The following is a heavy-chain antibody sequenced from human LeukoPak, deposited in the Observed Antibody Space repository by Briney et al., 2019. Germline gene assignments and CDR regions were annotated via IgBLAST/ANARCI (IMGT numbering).Heavy chain of an antibody. CDR2: ISHDGSNK. CDR3: ASVGGYDPLFDY. V-gene: IGHV3-30-3*01. D-gene: IGHD5-12*01. CDR1: GFTFSSNV. Sequence: GRSLRLSCATSGFTFSSNVIHWVRQAPGKGLEWVAVISHDGSNKYYADSVKGRFTISRDNSKDTLYLQMNSLRVEGTAVYYCASVGGYDPLFDYWGQGTLVTVSS. J-gene: IGHJ4*02.